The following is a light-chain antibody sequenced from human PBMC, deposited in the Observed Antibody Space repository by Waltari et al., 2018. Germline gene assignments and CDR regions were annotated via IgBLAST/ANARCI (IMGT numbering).Light chain of an antibody. CDR2: EVS. Sequence: QSALTQPASVSGSPGPSLTIPCPGTGSDGAASHFVSWYQQHPGKAPHLIIYEVSNRPSGMSNRFSASKSGNTASLTISGLQAEDEADYYCSSYTTSSAPGVFGTGTRVTVL. CDR3: SSYTTSSAPGV. V-gene: IGLV2-14*01. CDR1: GSDGAASHF. J-gene: IGLJ1*01.